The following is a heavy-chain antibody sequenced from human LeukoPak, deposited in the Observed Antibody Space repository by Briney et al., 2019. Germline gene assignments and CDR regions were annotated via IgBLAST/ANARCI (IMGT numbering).Heavy chain of an antibody. Sequence: GGSLRLSCVGSGFTFSRYWLNWVRQAPGKGLEWVSAMSGSGGNTYYADSVKGRFTISRDNFKNTLYLQMNSLRAEDTAVYYCAKGSGYSSGWYTFDYWGQGTLVTVSS. J-gene: IGHJ4*02. D-gene: IGHD6-19*01. CDR2: MSGSGGNT. CDR3: AKGSGYSSGWYTFDY. V-gene: IGHV3-23*01. CDR1: GFTFSRYW.